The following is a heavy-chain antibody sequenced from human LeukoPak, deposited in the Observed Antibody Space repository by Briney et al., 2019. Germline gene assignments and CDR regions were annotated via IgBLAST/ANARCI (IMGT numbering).Heavy chain of an antibody. CDR2: ISGSGGST. V-gene: IGHV3-23*01. J-gene: IGHJ4*02. CDR3: AKGPYCSSTSCYFLRSGYIDY. CDR1: GFTFSSYA. Sequence: GGSLRLSCAASGFTFSSYAMSWVRQAPGKGLAWVSAISGSGGSTYYADSVKGRFTISRDNSKNTLYLQMNSLRAEDTAVYYCAKGPYCSSTSCYFLRSGYIDYWGQGTLVTVSS. D-gene: IGHD2-2*01.